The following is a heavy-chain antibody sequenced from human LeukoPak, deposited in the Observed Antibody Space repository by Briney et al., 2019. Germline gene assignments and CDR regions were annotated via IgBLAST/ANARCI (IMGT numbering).Heavy chain of an antibody. CDR2: VNSVGRT. CDR1: GGSMRTYY. CDR3: ARLVDYDNSGDPDIFDI. D-gene: IGHD2-21*02. Sequence: PSDTLSLTCIVSGGSMRTYYWSWIRQPPGKRPEWIGSVNSVGRTKYNPSIRRRVTISLDTARNVLSLQLPSVTAADTAEYYCARLVDYDNSGDPDIFDIWGQGTTVIVS. J-gene: IGHJ3*02. V-gene: IGHV4-59*07.